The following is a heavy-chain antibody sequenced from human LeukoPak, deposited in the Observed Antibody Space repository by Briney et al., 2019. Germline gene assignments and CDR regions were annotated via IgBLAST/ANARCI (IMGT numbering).Heavy chain of an antibody. Sequence: GGSLRLSCAASGFTFNSYWMNWARQAPGKGLEWVASINHNGNVNYYVDSVKGRFTISRDNAKNSLYLQMSNLRAEDTAVYFCARGGGLDVWGQGATVTVSS. D-gene: IGHD3-16*01. CDR2: INHNGNVN. J-gene: IGHJ6*02. V-gene: IGHV3-7*03. CDR1: GFTFNSYW. CDR3: ARGGGLDV.